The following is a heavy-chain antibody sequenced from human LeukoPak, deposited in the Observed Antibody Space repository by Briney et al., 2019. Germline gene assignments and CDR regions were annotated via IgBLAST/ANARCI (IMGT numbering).Heavy chain of an antibody. Sequence: PGGSLRPSCAAAGFTLRTYAMHWVRQARGKGLEWVAAISFDGSNKYHADSVKGRFTISRDNSKNTLYLQMNSLRAEDTAVYYCARGGYVVRGVPFDNWGQGTLVTVSS. V-gene: IGHV3-30-3*01. J-gene: IGHJ4*02. CDR3: ARGGYVVRGVPFDN. CDR1: GFTLRTYA. D-gene: IGHD3-10*01. CDR2: ISFDGSNK.